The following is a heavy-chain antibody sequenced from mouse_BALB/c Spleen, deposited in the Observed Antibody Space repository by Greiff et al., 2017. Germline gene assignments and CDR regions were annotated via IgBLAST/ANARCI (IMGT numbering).Heavy chain of an antibody. D-gene: IGHD2-1*01. CDR3: AIDGGNYPYYYAMDY. Sequence: EVKLVESGGGLVQPGGSLRLSCATSGFTFTDYYMSWVRQPPGKALEWLGFIRNKANGYTTEYSASVKGRFTISRDNSQSILYLQMNTLRAEDSATYYCAIDGGNYPYYYAMDYWGQGTSVTVSS. J-gene: IGHJ4*01. CDR2: IRNKANGYTT. V-gene: IGHV7-3*02. CDR1: GFTFTDYY.